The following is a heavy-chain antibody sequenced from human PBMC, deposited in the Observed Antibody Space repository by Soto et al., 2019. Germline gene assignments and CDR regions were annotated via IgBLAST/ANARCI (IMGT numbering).Heavy chain of an antibody. J-gene: IGHJ5*02. CDR2: INERGDTP. Sequence: PGGSLRLSCAASGFPFNTYAMSCGRQAPGKETEWVSAINERGDTPFYADSVQGRFTISRDTSYNTLYLQMNSLRAEDPALYFFAKSGYIYGLDPWGQGTLVTVSS. D-gene: IGHD5-18*01. CDR3: AKSGYIYGLDP. CDR1: GFPFNTYA. V-gene: IGHV3-23*01.